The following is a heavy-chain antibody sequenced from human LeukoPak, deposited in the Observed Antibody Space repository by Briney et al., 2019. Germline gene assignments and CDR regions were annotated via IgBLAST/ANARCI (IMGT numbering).Heavy chain of an antibody. CDR1: GYTLTELS. J-gene: IGHJ4*02. CDR2: FDPEDGET. D-gene: IGHD3-10*01. V-gene: IGHV1-24*01. Sequence: VSVKVSCKVSGYTLTELSMHWVRQAPGKGLEWMGGFDPEDGETIYAQKFQGRVTMTEDTSTDTAYMELSSLRSEDTAVYYCATDYGDGSGFDYWGQGTLVTVSS. CDR3: ATDYGDGSGFDY.